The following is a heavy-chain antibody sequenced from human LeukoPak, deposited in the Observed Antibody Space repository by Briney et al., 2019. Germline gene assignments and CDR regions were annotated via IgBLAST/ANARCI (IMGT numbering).Heavy chain of an antibody. Sequence: GGSLRLSCAASGFTFTSYSMNWVRQAPGKGLEWVSSISSSSSNIYYTDSEKGRFTISREKAKISLYLQMNSLRAEDTAVYYCARGNDYGDHVGIYFDSWGQGTLVTVSS. V-gene: IGHV3-21*01. CDR1: GFTFTSYS. CDR3: ARGNDYGDHVGIYFDS. D-gene: IGHD4-17*01. CDR2: ISSSSSNI. J-gene: IGHJ4*02.